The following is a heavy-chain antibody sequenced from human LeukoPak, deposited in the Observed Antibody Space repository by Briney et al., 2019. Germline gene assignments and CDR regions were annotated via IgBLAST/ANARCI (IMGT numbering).Heavy chain of an antibody. J-gene: IGHJ6*03. CDR2: INPNSGGT. Sequence: ASGKVSCKASGYTFTGYYMHWVRQAPGQGLEWMGWINPNSGGTNYAQKFQGRVTKTRDTSISTAYMELSRLRSDDTAVYYCARDYYDSSGYLFYYYYYYMDVWGKGTTVTISS. D-gene: IGHD3-22*01. CDR1: GYTFTGYY. V-gene: IGHV1-2*02. CDR3: ARDYYDSSGYLFYYYYYYMDV.